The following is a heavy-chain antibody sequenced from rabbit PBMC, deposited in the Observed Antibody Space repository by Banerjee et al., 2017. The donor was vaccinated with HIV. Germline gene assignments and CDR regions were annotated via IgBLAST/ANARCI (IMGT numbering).Heavy chain of an antibody. V-gene: IGHV1S45*01. CDR3: ARSTSGYDIGDL. CDR2: IYAGSSGST. CDR1: GIDFSSYYR. J-gene: IGHJ3*01. Sequence: QQQLEESGGGLVKPGGTLTLTCKATGIDFSSYYRMCWVRQAPGRGLELIACIYAGSSGSTYYASWAKGRFTISKTSSTTVTLQMTSLTAADTATYFCARSTSGYDIGDLWGQGTLVTVS. D-gene: IGHD1-1*01.